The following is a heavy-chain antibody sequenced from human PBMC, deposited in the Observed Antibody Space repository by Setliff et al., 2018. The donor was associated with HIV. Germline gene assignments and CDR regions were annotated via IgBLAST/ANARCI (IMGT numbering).Heavy chain of an antibody. CDR2: IYYSGST. D-gene: IGHD3-3*01. J-gene: IGHJ4*02. Sequence: PSETLSLTCTVSGGSISSYYWSWIRQPPGKGPEWIGYIYYSGSTNYNPSLKSRVTISVDTSKNQFSLKLSSVTAADTAVYYCARRDRFSIDYWGQGTLVTVSS. V-gene: IGHV4-59*08. CDR3: ARRDRFSIDY. CDR1: GGSISSYY.